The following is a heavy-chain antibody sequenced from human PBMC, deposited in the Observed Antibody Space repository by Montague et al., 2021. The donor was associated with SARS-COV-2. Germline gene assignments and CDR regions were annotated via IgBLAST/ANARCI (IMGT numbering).Heavy chain of an antibody. CDR3: ARHGQPRIAMIVVVIGYFDY. J-gene: IGHJ4*02. V-gene: IGHV4-39*01. CDR1: GGSISSSSYN. CDR2: NYYSGNS. Sequence: SETLSLTCTVSGGSISSSSYNWVRNRPPPGLGLVWIGSNYYSGNSYYSLTLKIRVTISVYTTQNQFSLKLSSVTAAATAVYSCARHGQPRIAMIVVVIGYFDYWGQGTLVTVSS. D-gene: IGHD3-22*01.